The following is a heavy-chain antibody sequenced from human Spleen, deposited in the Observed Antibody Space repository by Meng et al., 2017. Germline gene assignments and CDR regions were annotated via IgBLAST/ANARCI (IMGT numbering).Heavy chain of an antibody. CDR2: IKQDGSEK. D-gene: IGHD3-22*01. CDR3: ARSQYFYEISGYSGGWFDP. V-gene: IGHV3-7*01. CDR1: GFTFSSYW. Sequence: GESLKISCAASGFTFSSYWMSWVRQAPGEGLEWVANIKQDGSEKYCVDSVKGRFTISRDNAKNSLYLQMNSLRAEDTAVYYCARSQYFYEISGYSGGWFDPWGQGTLVTVSS. J-gene: IGHJ5*02.